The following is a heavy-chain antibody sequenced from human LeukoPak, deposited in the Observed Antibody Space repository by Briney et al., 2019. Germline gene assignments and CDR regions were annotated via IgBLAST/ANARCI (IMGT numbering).Heavy chain of an antibody. CDR2: IYYSGST. V-gene: IGHV4-59*01. CDR3: ARAMCSGGSCYSGPFDP. Sequence: PSETLSLTCTVSGGSISSYYWSWIRQPPGEGLEWIGYIYYSGSTNYNPSLKSRVTISVDTSKNQFSLKLSSVTAADTAVYYCARAMCSGGSCYSGPFDPWGQGTLVTVSS. CDR1: GGSISSYY. D-gene: IGHD2-15*01. J-gene: IGHJ5*02.